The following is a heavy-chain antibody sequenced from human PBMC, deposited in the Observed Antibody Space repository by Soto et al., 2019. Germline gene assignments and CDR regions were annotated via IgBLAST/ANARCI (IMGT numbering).Heavy chain of an antibody. CDR1: GFTFSSFG. V-gene: IGHV3-30*18. D-gene: IGHD2-2*01. CDR3: AKDRGYCDSSSCYLGHAFDV. CDR2: ISHDGRSK. J-gene: IGHJ3*01. Sequence: PVGSLRLSCAASGFTFSSFGIHWVRQAPGKGLEWVAVISHDGRSKFYGDSVKGRLTVSRDNSKNILSLEMNSLRAEDTAVYYCAKDRGYCDSSSCYLGHAFDVWGQGTMVTVSS.